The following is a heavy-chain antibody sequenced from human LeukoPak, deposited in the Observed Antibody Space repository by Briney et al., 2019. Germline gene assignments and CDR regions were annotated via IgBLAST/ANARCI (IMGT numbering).Heavy chain of an antibody. D-gene: IGHD3-10*01. Sequence: GASVKVSCKASGYTFTSYDINWVRQAPGQGLEWMGWINPTSGDTNYAQKFQGRVTMTRDTSISTAYVEVSSLRSDDTAVYYCARAGVIIARFGVVDPATYYMDVWGKGTTVTVS. V-gene: IGHV1-8*01. CDR3: ARAGVIIARFGVVDPATYYMDV. CDR1: GYTFTSYD. J-gene: IGHJ6*03. CDR2: INPTSGDT.